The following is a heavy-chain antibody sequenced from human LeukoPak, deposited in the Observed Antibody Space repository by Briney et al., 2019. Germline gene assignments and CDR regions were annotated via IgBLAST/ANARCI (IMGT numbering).Heavy chain of an antibody. Sequence: GGSLRLSCAASGFTFKTYSMSWVRQAPGKGLEWISYISSSSSVIYYADSVKGRFTISRDNARNSLFLQMNSLRDEDTAVYYCGRDMSLLWFGDPFDYWGQGTLVTVSS. D-gene: IGHD3-10*01. CDR2: ISSSSSVI. CDR3: GRDMSLLWFGDPFDY. V-gene: IGHV3-48*02. J-gene: IGHJ4*02. CDR1: GFTFKTYS.